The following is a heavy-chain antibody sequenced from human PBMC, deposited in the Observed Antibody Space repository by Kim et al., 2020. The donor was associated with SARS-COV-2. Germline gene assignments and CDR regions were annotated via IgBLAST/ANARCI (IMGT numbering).Heavy chain of an antibody. D-gene: IGHD3-22*01. CDR2: ISYDGSNK. V-gene: IGHV3-30*18. CDR3: VKSNTNYYDSSGHCDY. Sequence: GGSLRLSCAASGFTFSSYGMHWVRQAPGKGLEWVAFISYDGSNKYYGDSVKGQFTISRDNSKNTLYLQMNSLRAEDTAVYYCVKSNTNYYDSSGHCDYWGQGTLVTVSS. CDR1: GFTFSSYG. J-gene: IGHJ4*02.